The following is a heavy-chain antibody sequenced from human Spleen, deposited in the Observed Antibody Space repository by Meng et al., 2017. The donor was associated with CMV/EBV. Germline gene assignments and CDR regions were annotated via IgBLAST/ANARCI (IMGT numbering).Heavy chain of an antibody. Sequence: FPLNTYSMNWVRQAPGKGLEWVSSISGSSSYISYADSVKGRFTISRDNAKNSLYLQMNRLRAEDTAVYYCSRDLRSLTSIAVGFDPWGQGTLVTVSS. V-gene: IGHV3-21*01. CDR2: ISGSSSYI. D-gene: IGHD6-19*01. J-gene: IGHJ5*02. CDR3: SRDLRSLTSIAVGFDP. CDR1: FPLNTYS.